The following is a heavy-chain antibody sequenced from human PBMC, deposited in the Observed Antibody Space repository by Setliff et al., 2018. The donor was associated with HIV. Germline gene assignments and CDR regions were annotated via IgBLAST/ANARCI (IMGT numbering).Heavy chain of an antibody. J-gene: IGHJ4*01. CDR2: IYHSGST. D-gene: IGHD5-12*01. CDR3: ARMYSRYDWSPAGARTRYFDY. Sequence: SETLSLTCAVSGYSISSGYYWGWIRQPPGKGLEWIGSIYHSGSTYYNPSLKSRVTISVDTSKNQFSLKLSSVTAADTAVYYCARMYSRYDWSPAGARTRYFDYWGHGTLVTVSS. V-gene: IGHV4-38-2*01. CDR1: GYSISSGYY.